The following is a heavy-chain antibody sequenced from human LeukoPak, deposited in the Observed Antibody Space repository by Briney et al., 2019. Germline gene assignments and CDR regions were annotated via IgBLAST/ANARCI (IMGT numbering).Heavy chain of an antibody. J-gene: IGHJ3*01. Sequence: GGSLRLSCAASGFTFSSYWMSWVRQAPGKGLEWVSYISRTTSYADSVKGRFTISRDNAKSSLYLQMNSLRAEDTAVYYCARDTDYAFDVWGQGTMVTVSS. V-gene: IGHV3-48*01. CDR1: GFTFSSYW. CDR2: ISRTT. CDR3: ARDTDYAFDV.